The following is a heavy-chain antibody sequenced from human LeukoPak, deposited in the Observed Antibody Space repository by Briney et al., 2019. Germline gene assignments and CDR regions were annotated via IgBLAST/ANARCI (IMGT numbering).Heavy chain of an antibody. CDR3: AKDDRWLQFCC. CDR2: IIPSGHTT. CDR1: GFTFSSHG. J-gene: IGHJ4*02. D-gene: IGHD5-24*01. Sequence: GGSLRLSCGVSGFTFSSHGMNWVRQAPGKGLEWVSGIIPSGHTTYYADSVRGRFTISRDNSRNTLYLQMNSLRAEDTAVYYCAKDDRWLQFCCWGQGTLVTVSA. V-gene: IGHV3-23*01.